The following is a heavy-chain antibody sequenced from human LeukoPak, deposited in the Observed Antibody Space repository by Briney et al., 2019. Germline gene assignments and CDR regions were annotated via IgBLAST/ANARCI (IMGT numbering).Heavy chain of an antibody. CDR2: INPNSGGT. Sequence: ASVKVSCKASGYTFTGYYMHWMRQAPGQGLEWMGWINPNSGGTNYAQKFQGRVTMTRDTSISTAYMELSRLRSDDTAVYYCARDLGYCSSTSCSYYFDYWGQGTPVTVSS. V-gene: IGHV1-2*02. D-gene: IGHD2-2*01. CDR3: ARDLGYCSSTSCSYYFDY. CDR1: GYTFTGYY. J-gene: IGHJ4*02.